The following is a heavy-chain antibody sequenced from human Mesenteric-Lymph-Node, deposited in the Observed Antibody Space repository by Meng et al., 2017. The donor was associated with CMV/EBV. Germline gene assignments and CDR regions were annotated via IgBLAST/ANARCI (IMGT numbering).Heavy chain of an antibody. J-gene: IGHJ4*02. CDR2: IYWDDGM. CDR1: GFLLRSSGMG. Sequence: TCTFSGFLLRSSGMGVGWIRQPPGDALDWLALIYWDDGMRYSPSLKSRLTITGDTSKNQVVLTVTNLDPVDTATYYCARYNWNYFDYWGQGTLVTVSS. V-gene: IGHV2-5*02. D-gene: IGHD1-20*01. CDR3: ARYNWNYFDY.